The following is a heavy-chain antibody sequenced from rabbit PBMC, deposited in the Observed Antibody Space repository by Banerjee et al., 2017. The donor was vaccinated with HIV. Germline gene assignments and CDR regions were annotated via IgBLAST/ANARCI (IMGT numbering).Heavy chain of an antibody. J-gene: IGHJ4*01. V-gene: IGHV1S7*01. CDR2: IDPDFRNI. CDR1: GFDFSSYG. D-gene: IGHD8-1*01. Sequence: QSLEESGGGLVQPGGSLKLSCKASGFDFSSYGVSWVRQAPGKGLEWIGYIDPDFRNINYASWVNGRFTISSHNAQNTLYLQLNSLTVADTATYFCVRDRVGGSDSKAYYFNLWGPGTLVTVS. CDR3: VRDRVGGSDSKAYYFNL.